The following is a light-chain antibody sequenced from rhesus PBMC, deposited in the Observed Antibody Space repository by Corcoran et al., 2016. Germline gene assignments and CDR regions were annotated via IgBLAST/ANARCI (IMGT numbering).Light chain of an antibody. V-gene: IGLV2-19*02. CDR1: SSDIGSYNA. J-gene: IGLJ1*01. Sequence: QTAPTQSPSVCGSAGQSVTIFCTGTSSDIGSYNAVSWYQQHPGKAPKLMIYEVSKRPSGVSDRFSGSKSGKTASLTISGLQAEDEAEYYGSSDAGSRTYIFGAGTRLTVL. CDR3: SSDAGSRTYI. CDR2: EVS.